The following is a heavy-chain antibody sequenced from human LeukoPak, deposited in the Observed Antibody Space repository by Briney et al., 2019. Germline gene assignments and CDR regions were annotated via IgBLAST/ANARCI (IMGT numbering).Heavy chain of an antibody. CDR1: GYTFAKYA. CDR2: INAGDGST. J-gene: IGHJ6*02. CDR3: ARSILVVPVASHLNYGVDV. Sequence: ASVKVSCKASGYTFAKYAIHWVRQAPGQRLEWMGWINAGDGSTRYSQKFHGGVTITWDTSASTAYMELSSLRSEDTAVYYCARSILVVPVASHLNYGVDVWGQGTTVTVSS. V-gene: IGHV1-3*01. D-gene: IGHD2-2*01.